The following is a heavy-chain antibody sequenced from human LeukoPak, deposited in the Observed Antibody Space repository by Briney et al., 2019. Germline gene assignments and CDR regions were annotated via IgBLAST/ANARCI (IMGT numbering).Heavy chain of an antibody. CDR1: GFTFSSYE. V-gene: IGHV3-48*03. D-gene: IGHD3-10*02. J-gene: IGHJ6*04. CDR3: AELGITMIGGV. Sequence: PGGSLRLSCAASGFTFSSYEMNWVRQAPGKGLEWVSYISSSRSTIYYADSVTGRFTISRDNAKNSLYLQMNSLRAEDTAVYYCAELGITMIGGVWGKGTTVTISS. CDR2: ISSSRSTI.